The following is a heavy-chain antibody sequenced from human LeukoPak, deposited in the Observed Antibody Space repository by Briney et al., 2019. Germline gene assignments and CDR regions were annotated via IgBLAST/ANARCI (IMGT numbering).Heavy chain of an antibody. CDR3: AKDSGLWFGELSDCFDY. CDR2: IRYDGSNK. Sequence: PGGSLRLSCAAPGFTFSSYGMHWVRQAPGKGLEWVAFIRYDGSNKYYADSVKGRFTISRDNSKNTLYLQMNSLRAEDTVVYYCAKDSGLWFGELSDCFDYWGQGTLVTVSS. CDR1: GFTFSSYG. V-gene: IGHV3-30*02. D-gene: IGHD3-10*01. J-gene: IGHJ4*02.